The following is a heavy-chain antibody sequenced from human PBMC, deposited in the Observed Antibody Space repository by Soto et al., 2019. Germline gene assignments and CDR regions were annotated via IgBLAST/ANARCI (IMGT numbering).Heavy chain of an antibody. Sequence: SETLSLTCTVSGGSISSYYWSWIRQPPGKGLEWIGYIYYSGSTNYNPSLKSRVTISVDTSKNQFSLKLSSVTAADTAVYYCARHGITGKNDYWGQGTLVTVSS. CDR3: ARHGITGKNDY. D-gene: IGHD1-20*01. J-gene: IGHJ4*02. V-gene: IGHV4-59*08. CDR2: IYYSGST. CDR1: GGSISSYY.